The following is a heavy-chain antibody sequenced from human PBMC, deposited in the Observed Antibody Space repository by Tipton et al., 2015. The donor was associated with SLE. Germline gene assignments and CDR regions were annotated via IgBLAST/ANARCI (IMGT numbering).Heavy chain of an antibody. CDR1: GGSFSDYY. CDR3: ARGSASAPTLFPLVS. CDR2: INHSGST. Sequence: GLVKPSETLSLTCAVYGGSFSDYYWSWIRQPPGKGLEWIGEINHSGSTNYNPSLKSRVTISVDTSKNQFSLKLSSVTAADTAVYYCARGSASAPTLFPLVSW. D-gene: IGHD3-3*01. J-gene: IGHJ5*01. V-gene: IGHV4-34*01.